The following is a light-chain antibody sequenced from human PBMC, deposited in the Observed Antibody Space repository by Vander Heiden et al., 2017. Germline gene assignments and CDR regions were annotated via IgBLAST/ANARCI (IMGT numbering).Light chain of an antibody. CDR2: KVS. Sequence: DVVMTQSPLSLPVTLGQPASISCRSSQSLVFRDGNTYLSWFQQRPGQSPRRLIYKVSNRDSGVPDRFSGRGSGTDFTLKISRVEAEDVGVYYCVQGAHSFTFQPGSKAD. CDR1: QSLVFRDGNTY. CDR3: VQGAHSFT. J-gene: IGKJ3*01. V-gene: IGKV2-30*01.